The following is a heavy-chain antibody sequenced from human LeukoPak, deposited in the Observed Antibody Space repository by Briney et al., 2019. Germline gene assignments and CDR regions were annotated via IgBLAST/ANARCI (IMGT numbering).Heavy chain of an antibody. Sequence: GGSLRLSCAASGFTLSSSWMSSVRQAPGKGLEWVANIKQDGSEKYYVDSVKGRSTISRDNAKISLYLQMNSRRAEDTAVYYCARDSLSIAAAIEPSQHWGEGTLVTVSS. D-gene: IGHD6-13*01. V-gene: IGHV3-7*01. CDR3: ARDSLSIAAAIEPSQH. CDR1: GFTLSSSW. CDR2: IKQDGSEK. J-gene: IGHJ1*01.